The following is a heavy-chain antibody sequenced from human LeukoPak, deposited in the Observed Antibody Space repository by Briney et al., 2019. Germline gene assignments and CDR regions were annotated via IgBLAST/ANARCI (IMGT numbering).Heavy chain of an antibody. CDR3: AELGITMIGGV. D-gene: IGHD3-10*02. V-gene: IGHV3-74*01. CDR1: GFTFSRYW. Sequence: GGSLRLSCVASGFTFSRYWMHWVRQAPGKGLVWVSRINSDGRSTNYADSVKGRFSISRDNAENSLYLQMNSLRAEDTAVYYCAELGITMIGGVWGKGTTVTISS. CDR2: INSDGRST. J-gene: IGHJ6*04.